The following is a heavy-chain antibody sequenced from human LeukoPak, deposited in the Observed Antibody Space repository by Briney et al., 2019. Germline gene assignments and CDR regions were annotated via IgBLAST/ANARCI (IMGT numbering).Heavy chain of an antibody. CDR2: IYYSGST. Sequence: SETLSLTCTVSGGSISSYYWSWIRQPPGKGLEWIGYIYYSGSTYYNPSLKSRVTISVDTSKNQFSLKLSSVTAADTAVYYCATWEPPDYWGQGTLVTVSS. J-gene: IGHJ4*02. D-gene: IGHD1-26*01. CDR3: ATWEPPDY. V-gene: IGHV4-59*06. CDR1: GGSISSYY.